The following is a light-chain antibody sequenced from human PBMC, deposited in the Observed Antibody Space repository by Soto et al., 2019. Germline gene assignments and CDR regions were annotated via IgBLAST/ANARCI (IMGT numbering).Light chain of an antibody. V-gene: IGKV1-39*01. Sequence: DIQMTQSPSSLSASVGDRVTITCRASQSISSYLNWYQQKPGKAPKLLIYAASSLQSGVPSRFSGSGSGKDFTLTISSLQPEDFATYYCQQSYSTPLYTFGHGTKLEIK. J-gene: IGKJ2*01. CDR1: QSISSY. CDR2: AAS. CDR3: QQSYSTPLYT.